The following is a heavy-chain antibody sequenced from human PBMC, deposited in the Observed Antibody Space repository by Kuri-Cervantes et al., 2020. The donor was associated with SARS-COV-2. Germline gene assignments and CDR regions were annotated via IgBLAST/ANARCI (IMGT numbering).Heavy chain of an antibody. J-gene: IGHJ4*02. D-gene: IGHD2-15*01. V-gene: IGHV3-23*01. CDR2: ISGSGGST. CDR1: GFTFSSYA. CDR3: AKRPAVVRSFDH. Sequence: GESLKISCAASGFTFSSYAMSWVRQAPGKGLEWVSAISGSGGSTYYADSVKGRFTISRDNSKNTLYLQMNSLRAEDTAVYYCAKRPAVVRSFDHWGQGTLVTVSS.